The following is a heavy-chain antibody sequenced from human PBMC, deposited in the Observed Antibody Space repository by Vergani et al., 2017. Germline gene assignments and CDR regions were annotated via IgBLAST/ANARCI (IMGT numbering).Heavy chain of an antibody. CDR2: ISYDGSNK. CDR3: ARDPGGWFDP. CDR1: GFTFSSYA. V-gene: IGHV3-30*07. Sequence: QVQLVESGGGVVQPGRSLRLSCAASGFTFSSYAMHWVRQAPGKGLEWVAVISYDGSNKYYADSVKGRFTISRDNAKNSLYLQMNSLRAEDTAVYYCARDPGGWFDPWGQGTLVTVSS. J-gene: IGHJ5*02.